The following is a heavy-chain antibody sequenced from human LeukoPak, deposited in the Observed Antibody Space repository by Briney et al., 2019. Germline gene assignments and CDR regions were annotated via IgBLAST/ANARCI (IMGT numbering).Heavy chain of an antibody. CDR2: IWYDGSNK. V-gene: IGHV3-33*01. CDR3: ARGPYFDY. J-gene: IGHJ4*02. Sequence: GRSLRLSCAASGFTFSSYGMHCVRQSPGKGLEWVAVIWYDGSNKYYADSVKGRFTISRENSKYTLYLQMDSLRAEDTAVYYCARGPYFDYWGQGTLVTVSS. CDR1: GFTFSSYG.